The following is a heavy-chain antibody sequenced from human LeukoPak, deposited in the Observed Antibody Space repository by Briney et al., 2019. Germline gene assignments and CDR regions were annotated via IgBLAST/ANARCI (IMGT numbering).Heavy chain of an antibody. CDR1: GFTFDDYA. V-gene: IGHV3-9*01. J-gene: IGHJ4*02. Sequence: PGGSLRLSCAASGFTFDDYAMHWVRQAPGKGLEWVSGISWNGNTIGYADSVKGRFTISRDNAKNSLYLQMNSLRAEDTALYYCARDASSNFRHFDFWGQRTLVTVSS. CDR2: ISWNGNTI. D-gene: IGHD6-13*01. CDR3: ARDASSNFRHFDF.